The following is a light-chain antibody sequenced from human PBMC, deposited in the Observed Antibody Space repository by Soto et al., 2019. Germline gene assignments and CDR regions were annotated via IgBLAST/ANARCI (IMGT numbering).Light chain of an antibody. J-gene: IGKJ5*01. CDR2: ATS. V-gene: IGKV1-39*01. CDR1: QSISAY. Sequence: DIQMTQSPSSLSASVGDRVTITCRASQSISAYLNWYQQKPGKAPKLLIYATSSLQSGVPSRFSGSGSGTDFTLTINRLQPEDSATYYCQQSYSTPITFGQGTRLEIK. CDR3: QQSYSTPIT.